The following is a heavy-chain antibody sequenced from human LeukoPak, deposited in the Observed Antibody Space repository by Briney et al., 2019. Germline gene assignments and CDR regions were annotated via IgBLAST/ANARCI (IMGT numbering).Heavy chain of an antibody. D-gene: IGHD3-16*01. CDR1: GFSFSHYG. CDR2: IWNHGSKS. Sequence: PGGSLRLSCAASGFSFSHYGMHWVRQAPGKGLEWVAIIWNHGSKSQYADSVKGRFTVSRDNSKNTLYLQMNSLRAEDTAVYYCAKDVSMGGLFDYWGQGTLVTVSS. CDR3: AKDVSMGGLFDY. V-gene: IGHV3-33*03. J-gene: IGHJ4*02.